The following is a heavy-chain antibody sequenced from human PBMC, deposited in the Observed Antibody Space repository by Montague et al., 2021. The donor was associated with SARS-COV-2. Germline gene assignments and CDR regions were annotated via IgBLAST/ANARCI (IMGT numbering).Heavy chain of an antibody. CDR3: TRSGDGVYYGMDV. V-gene: IGHV3-74*03. CDR2: INIDESRT. D-gene: IGHD2-21*02. Sequence: SLRLSCAASGFTFSRYWMHWVRQVPGKGLLWVSRINIDESRTTYADSVKGRFTISRDNAKNTLFLQMNGLRADDTAVYYCTRSGDGVYYGMDVWGQGTTVTVSS. J-gene: IGHJ6*02. CDR1: GFTFSRYW.